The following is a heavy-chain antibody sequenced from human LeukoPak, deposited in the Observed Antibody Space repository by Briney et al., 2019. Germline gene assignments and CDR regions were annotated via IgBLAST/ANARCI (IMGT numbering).Heavy chain of an antibody. CDR3: ARDPWYDSSGYHYYYYYGMDV. Sequence: GASVKVSCKASGYTFTGYYMHWVRQAPGQGLEWMGWINPNSGGTNYAQKFQGRVTMTRDTSISTAYMELSRLRSDDTAVCYCARDPWYDSSGYHYYYYYGMDVWGQGTTVTVSS. D-gene: IGHD3-22*01. CDR2: INPNSGGT. J-gene: IGHJ6*02. V-gene: IGHV1-2*02. CDR1: GYTFTGYY.